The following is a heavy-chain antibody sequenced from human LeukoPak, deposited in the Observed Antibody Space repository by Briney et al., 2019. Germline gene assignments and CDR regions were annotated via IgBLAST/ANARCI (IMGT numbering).Heavy chain of an antibody. Sequence: GESLKISCKGSGYNFTSYWIAWVRQMPGKGLEWMGIIYPTDSDTRYSPPFQGQVTISVDKSISTAYLQWSSLKASDTAMYYCARQPGTIAAAGKLDWFDPWGQGTLVIVSS. CDR2: IYPTDSDT. CDR1: GYNFTSYW. J-gene: IGHJ5*02. V-gene: IGHV5-51*01. CDR3: ARQPGTIAAAGKLDWFDP. D-gene: IGHD6-13*01.